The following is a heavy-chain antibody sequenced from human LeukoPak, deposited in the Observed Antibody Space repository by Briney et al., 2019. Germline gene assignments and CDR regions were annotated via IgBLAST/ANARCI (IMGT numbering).Heavy chain of an antibody. CDR3: AKFGWIVATIGGSFDY. D-gene: IGHD5-12*01. CDR2: IRYDGSNK. V-gene: IGHV3-30*02. CDR1: GFTFSSYG. Sequence: GGSLRLSCAASGFTFSSYGMHWVRQAPGKGLEWVAFIRYDGSNKYYADSVKGRFTISRDNSKNTLYLQMNSLRAEDTAVYYCAKFGWIVATIGGSFDYWGQGALVTVSS. J-gene: IGHJ4*02.